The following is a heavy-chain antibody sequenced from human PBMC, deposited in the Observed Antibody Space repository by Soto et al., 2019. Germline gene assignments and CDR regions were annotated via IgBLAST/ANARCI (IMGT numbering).Heavy chain of an antibody. CDR2: ISYDGSNK. Sequence: LRLSCAASGFTFSSYGMHWVRQAPGKGLEWVAVISYDGSNKYYADSVKGRFTISRDNSKNTLYLQMNSLRAEDTAVYYCAKGSGDPGYFQHWGQGTLVTVSS. D-gene: IGHD4-17*01. V-gene: IGHV3-30*18. J-gene: IGHJ1*01. CDR1: GFTFSSYG. CDR3: AKGSGDPGYFQH.